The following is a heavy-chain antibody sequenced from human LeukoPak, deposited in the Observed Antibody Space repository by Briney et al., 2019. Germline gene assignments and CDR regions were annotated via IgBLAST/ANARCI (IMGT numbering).Heavy chain of an antibody. V-gene: IGHV3-74*03. J-gene: IGHJ4*02. CDR3: VRASGYLHDFDF. CDR1: GFSFSKYR. D-gene: IGHD3-3*01. CDR2: ISKDGGTT. Sequence: GGSLRLSCEASGFSFSKYRMHWVRQAPGKGLVWVAFISKDGGTTTYVDSVRDRFTISRDNSKSILFLQMNSLKSEDTAMYYCVRASGYLHDFDFWGQGTLVTVSS.